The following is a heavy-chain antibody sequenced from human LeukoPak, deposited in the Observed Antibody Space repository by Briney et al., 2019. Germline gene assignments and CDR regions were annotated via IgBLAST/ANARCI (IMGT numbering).Heavy chain of an antibody. CDR2: IVVGSGNT. V-gene: IGHV1-58*02. D-gene: IGHD1-26*01. CDR3: AAGLVDAYYYYMDV. Sequence: SVNVSCKASGFTFTSSAMQWVRQARGQRLEWIGWIVVGSGNTNYAQKLQERVAIMRDMSTSTAYMELSSLRSEDTAVYYCAAGLVDAYYYYMDVWGKGTTVTVSS. J-gene: IGHJ6*03. CDR1: GFTFTSSA.